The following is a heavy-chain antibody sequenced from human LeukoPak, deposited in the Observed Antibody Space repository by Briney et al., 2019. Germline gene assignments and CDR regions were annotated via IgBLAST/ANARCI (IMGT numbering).Heavy chain of an antibody. CDR1: GGSISSYY. V-gene: IGHV4-59*08. Sequence: SETLSLTCTVSGGSISSYYWSWIRQPPGKGLEWIGYIYYSGSTNYNPSLKSRVTISVDTSKNQFSLKLSSVTAADTAVYCCASSPLYYDILTGYPVNPVRYDYWGQGTLVTVSS. J-gene: IGHJ4*02. D-gene: IGHD3-9*01. CDR3: ASSPLYYDILTGYPVNPVRYDY. CDR2: IYYSGST.